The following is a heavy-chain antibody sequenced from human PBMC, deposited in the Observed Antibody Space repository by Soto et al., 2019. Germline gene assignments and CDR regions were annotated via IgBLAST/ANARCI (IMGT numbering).Heavy chain of an antibody. CDR3: AKDILYSSSWY. D-gene: IGHD6-13*01. CDR1: GFTFSSYA. V-gene: IGHV3-23*01. J-gene: IGHJ4*02. CDR2: ISGSGVST. Sequence: PGGSLRLSCAASGFTFSSYAMSWVRQAPGKGLEWVSAISGSGVSTYYADSVKGRFTISRDNSKNTLFLQMNSLRAEDTAVYYCAKDILYSSSWYWGQGTLVTVSS.